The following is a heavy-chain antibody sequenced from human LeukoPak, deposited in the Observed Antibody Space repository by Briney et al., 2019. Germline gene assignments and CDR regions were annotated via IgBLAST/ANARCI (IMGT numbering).Heavy chain of an antibody. V-gene: IGHV3-30*03. Sequence: PGGSLRLSCAASGFTFSSYGMHWVRQAPGKGLEWVAVISYDGSNKYYADSVKGRFTISRDNAKNTLYLQMNSLRAEDTAVYYCAREDGYYDFWSGYYPAYFDYWGQGTLVTVSS. J-gene: IGHJ4*02. CDR3: AREDGYYDFWSGYYPAYFDY. CDR2: ISYDGSNK. D-gene: IGHD3-3*01. CDR1: GFTFSSYG.